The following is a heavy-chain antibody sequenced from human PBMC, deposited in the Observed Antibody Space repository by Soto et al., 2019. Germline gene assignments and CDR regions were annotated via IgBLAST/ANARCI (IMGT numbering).Heavy chain of an antibody. CDR1: GGTFSSYA. Sequence: ASVKVSCKASGGTFSSYAISWVRQAPGQGLEWMGGIIPIFGTANYAQKFQGRVTITADESTSTAYMELSSLRSEDTAVYYCARGSDEVSWFDPWGQGTLVTVSS. CDR2: IIPIFGTA. CDR3: ARGSDEVSWFDP. J-gene: IGHJ5*02. V-gene: IGHV1-69*13.